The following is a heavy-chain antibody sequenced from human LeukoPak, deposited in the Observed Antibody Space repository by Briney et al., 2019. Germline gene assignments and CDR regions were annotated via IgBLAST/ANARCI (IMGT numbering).Heavy chain of an antibody. D-gene: IGHD1-1*01. CDR2: IYSGGST. CDR1: GFTVSSNY. Sequence: GGSLRLSCAASGFTVSSNYRSWVRQAPGKGLEWVSVIYSGGSTYYADSVKGRFTISRDNSKNTLYLQMNSLRAEDTAVYYCARIPVHDYYYYGMDVWGQGTTVTVSS. V-gene: IGHV3-53*01. J-gene: IGHJ6*02. CDR3: ARIPVHDYYYYGMDV.